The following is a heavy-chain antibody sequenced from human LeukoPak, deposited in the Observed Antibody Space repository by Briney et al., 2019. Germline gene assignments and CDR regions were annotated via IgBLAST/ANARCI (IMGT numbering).Heavy chain of an antibody. V-gene: IGHV4-59*01. CDR1: GGSISSYY. CDR2: IYYSGST. Sequence: SETLSLTCTVSGGSISSYYWSRIRQPPGKGPEWIGYIYYSGSTNYNPSLKSRVTISVDTSKNQFSLKLSSVTAADTAVYYCASLGYCSGGSCYGGANWFDPWGQGTLVTVSS. J-gene: IGHJ5*02. CDR3: ASLGYCSGGSCYGGANWFDP. D-gene: IGHD2-15*01.